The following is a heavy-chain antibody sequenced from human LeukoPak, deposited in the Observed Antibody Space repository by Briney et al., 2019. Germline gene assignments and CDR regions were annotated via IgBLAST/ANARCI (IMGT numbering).Heavy chain of an antibody. J-gene: IGHJ4*02. CDR3: ARDSITIFGVVNPFDY. V-gene: IGHV3-48*01. CDR2: ISSSSSTI. D-gene: IGHD3-3*01. CDR1: GFTFSSYS. Sequence: GGSLRLSCAASGFTFSSYSMNWVRQAPGKGLEWVSYISSSSSTIYYADSVKGRFAISRDNAKNSLYLQTNSLRAEDTAVYYCARDSITIFGVVNPFDYWGQGTLVTVSS.